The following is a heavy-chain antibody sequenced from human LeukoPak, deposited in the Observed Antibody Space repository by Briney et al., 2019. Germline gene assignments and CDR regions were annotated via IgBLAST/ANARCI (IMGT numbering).Heavy chain of an antibody. CDR3: ARVYGDYTVGYFDY. V-gene: IGHV3-64*01. CDR2: ISSNGGST. Sequence: PGGSLRLSCGASGFTFSSYAMHWVRQAPGKGLEYVSAISSNGGSTYYANSVKGRFTISRDNSKNTLYLQMGSLRAEDMAVYYCARVYGDYTVGYFDYWGQGTLVTVSS. CDR1: GFTFSSYA. J-gene: IGHJ4*02. D-gene: IGHD4-17*01.